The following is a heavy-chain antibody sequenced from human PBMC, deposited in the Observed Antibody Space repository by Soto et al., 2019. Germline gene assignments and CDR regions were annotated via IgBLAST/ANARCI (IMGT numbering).Heavy chain of an antibody. D-gene: IGHD3-10*01. CDR3: VRDGSKTLRDWFDP. CDR2: VYATGTT. CDR1: GGCMSKFY. V-gene: IGHV4-4*07. J-gene: IGHJ5*02. Sequence: ETLSLTCSVSGGCMSKFYWSWIRKTAGKGLEWMGRVYATGTTDYNPSLRSRVAMSVDISRKTFSLRLTSVTAADTGMYYCVRDGSKTLRDWFDPWGQGKLVTVSS.